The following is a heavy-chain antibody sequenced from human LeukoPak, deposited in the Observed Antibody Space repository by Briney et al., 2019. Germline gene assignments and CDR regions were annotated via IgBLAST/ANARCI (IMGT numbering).Heavy chain of an antibody. CDR3: ARVPRMVTTSGRGLNYFDY. D-gene: IGHD4-17*01. CDR2: MNPNSGNT. J-gene: IGHJ4*02. CDR1: GYTFTSYD. Sequence: GASVKVSCKASGYTFTSYDINWVRQATGQGLEWMGWMNPNSGNTGYAQKFQGRVTMTRNTSISTAYMELSSLRSEDTAVYYCARVPRMVTTSGRGLNYFDYWGQGTLVTVSS. V-gene: IGHV1-8*01.